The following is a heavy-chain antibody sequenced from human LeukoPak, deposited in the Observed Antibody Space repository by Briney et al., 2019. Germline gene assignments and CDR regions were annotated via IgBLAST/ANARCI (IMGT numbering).Heavy chain of an antibody. CDR1: GGTFSSYA. Sequence: GASVKVSCKASGGTFSSYAISWVRQAPGQGLEWMGRIIPILGIANYAQKFQGRVTITAGKSTSTAYMELSSLRSEDTAVYYCARLTTVTTNGWGQGTLVTVSS. D-gene: IGHD4-17*01. CDR2: IIPILGIA. CDR3: ARLTTVTTNG. J-gene: IGHJ4*02. V-gene: IGHV1-69*04.